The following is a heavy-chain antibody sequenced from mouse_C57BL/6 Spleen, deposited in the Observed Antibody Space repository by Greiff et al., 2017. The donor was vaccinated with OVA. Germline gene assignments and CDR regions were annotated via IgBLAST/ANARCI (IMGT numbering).Heavy chain of an antibody. D-gene: IGHD1-1*01. J-gene: IGHJ4*01. Sequence: QVTLKESGPGILQPSPTLSLTCSFSGFSLSTFGMGVGWIRQPSGKGLEWLAHIWWDDDKYYNPALKSRPTISKDTSKNQVFLKIANVDTADTATYYCARIPGYYGSSYPYYAMDYWGQGTSVTVSS. V-gene: IGHV8-8*01. CDR3: ARIPGYYGSSYPYYAMDY. CDR2: IWWDDDK. CDR1: GFSLSTFGMG.